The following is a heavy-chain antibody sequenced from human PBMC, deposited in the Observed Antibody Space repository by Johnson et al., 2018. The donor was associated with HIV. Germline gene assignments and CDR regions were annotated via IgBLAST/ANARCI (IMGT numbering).Heavy chain of an antibody. V-gene: IGHV3-30*03. Sequence: QVQLVESGGGLIQPGGSLRLSRAVSGLSVSSYGMHWVRQAPGKGLEWVAVISYDGSNKYYADSVKGRFTISRDNSKNTLYLQMNSLRAEDTAVYYCARDRNPFLNYFAGSADAFDIWGQGTKVTVSS. CDR1: GLSVSSYG. CDR3: ARDRNPFLNYFAGSADAFDI. J-gene: IGHJ3*02. D-gene: IGHD2-8*02. CDR2: ISYDGSNK.